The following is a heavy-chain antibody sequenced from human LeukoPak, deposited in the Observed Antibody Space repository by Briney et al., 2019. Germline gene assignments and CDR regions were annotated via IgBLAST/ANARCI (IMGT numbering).Heavy chain of an antibody. D-gene: IGHD2-2*01. Sequence: GRSLRLSCAASAFTFSNYAMRWVRQAPGKGLEWVSGITGSGFSTYYADSLKGRFTISRDNSKNTSYLQMNSLRAEDTAVYYCANGPDCSSTSCYWSYFDYWGRGTLVTVSS. V-gene: IGHV3-23*01. CDR3: ANGPDCSSTSCYWSYFDY. CDR1: AFTFSNYA. CDR2: ITGSGFST. J-gene: IGHJ4*02.